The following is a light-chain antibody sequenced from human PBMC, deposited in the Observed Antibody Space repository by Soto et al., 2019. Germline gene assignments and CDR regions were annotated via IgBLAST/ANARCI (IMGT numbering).Light chain of an antibody. CDR3: QQYGIWT. J-gene: IGKJ1*01. V-gene: IGKV3-20*01. CDR2: GAS. Sequence: ELVLTQSPGTLSLSPGERATLSCRASQSISSNYLAWYQQKPGQAPRLLIYGASSRATGIPDRFSGSGSGTDFTLTISRLEPEDSAIYYCQQYGIWTFGQGTKVEIK. CDR1: QSISSNY.